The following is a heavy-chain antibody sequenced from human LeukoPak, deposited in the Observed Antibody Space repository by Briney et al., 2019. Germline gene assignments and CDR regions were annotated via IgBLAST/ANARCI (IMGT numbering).Heavy chain of an antibody. CDR3: AKDYCRGGNCPLPFFDS. CDR2: IYNDGSST. J-gene: IGHJ4*02. CDR1: GFTFSSYW. V-gene: IGHV3-74*01. Sequence: GGSLRLSCAASGFTFSSYWMHWVRQAPGKGLVWVSRIYNDGSSTSYADSVKGRFTISRDNAKNTLYLQMNSLRAEDTATYYCAKDYCRGGNCPLPFFDSWGQGTLVTVSS. D-gene: IGHD2-15*01.